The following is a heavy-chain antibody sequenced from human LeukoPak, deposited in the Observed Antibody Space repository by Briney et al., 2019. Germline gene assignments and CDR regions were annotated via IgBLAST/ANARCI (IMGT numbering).Heavy chain of an antibody. CDR2: ISTSSSYI. Sequence: PGGSLRLSCAASGFTFSSSTMNWVRQSPGKGLEWVSFISTSSSYIYYADSVKGRFTISRDNAKNSLYLQMNGLRAEDTAVYYCARQQWLDGAYYFDYWGQGTLVTVSS. D-gene: IGHD6-19*01. CDR1: GFTFSSST. CDR3: ARQQWLDGAYYFDY. J-gene: IGHJ4*02. V-gene: IGHV3-21*01.